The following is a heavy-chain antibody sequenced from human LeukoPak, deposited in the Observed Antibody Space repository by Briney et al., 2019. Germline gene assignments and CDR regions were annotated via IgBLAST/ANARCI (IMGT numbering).Heavy chain of an antibody. V-gene: IGHV3-21*01. CDR1: GFTFSSYS. J-gene: IGHJ4*02. D-gene: IGHD2-21*02. CDR3: ARVSCGGDCYSYFDY. CDR2: ISSSSSYI. Sequence: GGSLRLSCAASGFTFSSYSMNGVRQAPGKGLEWVSSISSSSSYIYYADSVKGRFTISRDNAKNSLYLQMNSLRAGDTAVYYCARVSCGGDCYSYFDYWGQGTLVTVSS.